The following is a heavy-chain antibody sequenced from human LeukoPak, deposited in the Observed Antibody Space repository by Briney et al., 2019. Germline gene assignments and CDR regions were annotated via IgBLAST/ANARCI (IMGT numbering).Heavy chain of an antibody. CDR2: ISGTGRTT. J-gene: IGHJ4*02. CDR1: GFTFSSYV. Sequence: GGSLRLSCTASGFTFSSYVMSWVRQAPGKGLEWVSAISGTGRTTYYTDSVKGRFTLSRDNSKSTLYLQMNSLRAEDTAVYYCAKTRPIDYWGQGTLVTVSS. CDR3: AKTRPIDY. V-gene: IGHV3-23*01.